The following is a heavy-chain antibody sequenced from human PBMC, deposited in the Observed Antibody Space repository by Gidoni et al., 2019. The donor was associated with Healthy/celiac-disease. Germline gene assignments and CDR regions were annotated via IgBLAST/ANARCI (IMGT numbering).Heavy chain of an antibody. CDR2: ISGSGGST. CDR1: GFPFSSYA. D-gene: IGHD6-13*01. V-gene: IGHV3-23*01. CDR3: AKERLGITAAGDY. Sequence: EVQLLESGGGLVQPGGSLRLSCAASGFPFSSYAMSWVRQAPGKGLEWFSAISGSGGSTYDADSVKCRFTISRDNAKNTLYLQMNSLRAEDTAVYYCAKERLGITAAGDYWGQGTLVTVSS. J-gene: IGHJ4*02.